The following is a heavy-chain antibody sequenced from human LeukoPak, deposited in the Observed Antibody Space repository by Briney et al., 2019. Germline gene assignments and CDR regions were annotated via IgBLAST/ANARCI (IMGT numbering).Heavy chain of an antibody. D-gene: IGHD6-19*01. CDR3: ARGWGIAVAGTAPFGY. CDR1: GGSFSGYY. Sequence: SETLSLTCAVYGGSFSGYYWSWIRQPPGKGLEWIGEINHSGSTNYNPSLKSRVTISVDTSKNQFSLKLSSVTAADTAVYYCARGWGIAVAGTAPFGYWGQGILVTVSS. J-gene: IGHJ4*02. CDR2: INHSGST. V-gene: IGHV4-34*01.